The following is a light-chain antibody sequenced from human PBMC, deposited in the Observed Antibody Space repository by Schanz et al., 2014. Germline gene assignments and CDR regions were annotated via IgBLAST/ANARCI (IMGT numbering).Light chain of an antibody. Sequence: QSALTQPPSASGSPGQSITISCTGTSSDVGGYNFVSWYQQHPGKAPKLMIHDVSNRPSGVSNRFSGSKSGNTASLTISGLQAEDEADYYCSSFTTSSAPGVFGGGTKLTVL. CDR3: SSFTTSSAPGV. CDR1: SSDVGGYNF. V-gene: IGLV2-14*01. CDR2: DVS. J-gene: IGLJ3*02.